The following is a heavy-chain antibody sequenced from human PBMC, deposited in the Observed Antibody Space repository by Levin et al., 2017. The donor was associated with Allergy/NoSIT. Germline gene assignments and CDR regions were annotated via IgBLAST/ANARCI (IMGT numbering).Heavy chain of an antibody. V-gene: IGHV4-39*01. CDR2: IYYSGST. Sequence: PSETLSLTCTVSGGSISSSSYYWGWIRQPPGKGLEWIGSIYYSGSTYYNPSLKSRVTISVDTSKNQFSLKLSSVTAADTAVYYCARTTAMVIVFGAFDIWGQGTMVTVSS. J-gene: IGHJ3*02. CDR3: ARTTAMVIVFGAFDI. D-gene: IGHD5-18*01. CDR1: GGSISSSSYY.